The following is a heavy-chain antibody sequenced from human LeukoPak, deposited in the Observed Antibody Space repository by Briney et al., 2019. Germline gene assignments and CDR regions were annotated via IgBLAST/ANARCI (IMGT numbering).Heavy chain of an antibody. J-gene: IGHJ1*01. CDR2: TSAYNGNT. D-gene: IGHD6-19*01. Sequence: ASVKVSCKASGYTFTSYGISWVRQAPGQGLEWMGWTSAYNGNTNYAQKLQGRVTMTTDTSTSTAYMELRSLRSDDTAVYYCARVLAVAGGKYFQHWGQGTLVTVSS. V-gene: IGHV1-18*01. CDR3: ARVLAVAGGKYFQH. CDR1: GYTFTSYG.